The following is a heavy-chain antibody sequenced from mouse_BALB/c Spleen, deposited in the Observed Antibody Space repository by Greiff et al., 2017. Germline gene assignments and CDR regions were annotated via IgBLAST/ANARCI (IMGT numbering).Heavy chain of an antibody. CDR1: GFSLTSYD. J-gene: IGHJ4*01. D-gene: IGHD4-1*02. CDR2: IWTGGGT. CDR3: VRAQLGGASYAMDY. Sequence: QVQLKESGPGLVAPSQSLSITCTVSGFSLTSYDISWIRQPPGKGLEWLGVIWTGGGTNYNSAFMSRLSISKDNSKSQVFLKMNSLQTDDTAIYYCVRAQLGGASYAMDYWGQGTSVTVSS. V-gene: IGHV2-9-2*01.